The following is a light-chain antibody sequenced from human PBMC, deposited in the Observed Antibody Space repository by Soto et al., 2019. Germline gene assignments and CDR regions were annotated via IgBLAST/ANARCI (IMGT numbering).Light chain of an antibody. Sequence: QLVLTQSPSASASLGASVKLTCTLSSGHISYAIAWHQQQPEKGPLYLMKLNSDGSHSKGDGIPDRFSGSSSGAERYLTISSLQSEDEADYYWQTWGTGIVVFGGGTKLTVL. V-gene: IGLV4-69*01. CDR1: SGHISYA. J-gene: IGLJ2*01. CDR2: LNSDGSH. CDR3: QTWGTGIVV.